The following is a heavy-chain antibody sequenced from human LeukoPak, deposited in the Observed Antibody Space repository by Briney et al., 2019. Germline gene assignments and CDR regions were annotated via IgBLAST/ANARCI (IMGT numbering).Heavy chain of an antibody. V-gene: IGHV3-23*01. D-gene: IGHD3-9*01. Sequence: PGGSLRLSCAASGFTFSSYAMSWVRQAPGKGLEWVSAISGSGGSTYYADSVKGRFTISRDNSKNTLYLQMNSLRAEDTAEYYCATRLILTGFSSISWGQGTLVTVSS. CDR2: ISGSGGST. CDR3: ATRLILTGFSSIS. J-gene: IGHJ5*02. CDR1: GFTFSSYA.